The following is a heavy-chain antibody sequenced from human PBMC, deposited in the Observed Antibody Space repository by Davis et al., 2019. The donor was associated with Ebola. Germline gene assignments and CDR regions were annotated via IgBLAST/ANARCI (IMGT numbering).Heavy chain of an antibody. V-gene: IGHV4-34*01. J-gene: IGHJ5*02. CDR1: GGSPSGYY. CDR3: ARGTDYGGNSVWCDP. Sequence: SETLSLTCPVYGGSPSGYYWSWIRQLPGKGLARIGEINHSGSINYNPSPKSRVTISVDTSKNQFSLKLSSVTAADTAGYYCARGTDYGGNSVWCDPWGQGTLVTVSS. D-gene: IGHD4-23*01. CDR2: INHSGSI.